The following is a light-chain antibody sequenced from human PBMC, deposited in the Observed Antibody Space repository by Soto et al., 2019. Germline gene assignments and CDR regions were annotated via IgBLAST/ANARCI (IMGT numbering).Light chain of an antibody. CDR3: QHFYNWPVT. J-gene: IGKJ4*01. Sequence: VVLTQSPATLSVPPGETVTLSCRASHNIRNNLAWYQHKPGQAPRLLISYASSGATGVPGRFSGSGSGTEFALTISSLQSEDCAVYYCQHFYNWPVTFGGGTKV. V-gene: IGKV3-15*01. CDR1: HNIRNN. CDR2: YAS.